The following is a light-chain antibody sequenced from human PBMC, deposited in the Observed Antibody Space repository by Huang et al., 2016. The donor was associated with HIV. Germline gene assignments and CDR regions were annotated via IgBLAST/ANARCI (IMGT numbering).Light chain of an antibody. CDR2: GAS. CDR1: PSFSIN. V-gene: IGKV3-15*01. CDR3: QQYNNWPQT. Sequence: EIVMTQSPATLSVSPGERATLSCRSSPSFSINLAWYQQNPGQAPRRLSYGASTRATGIPARFSGSGSGTEVTLTISSLQSEDFAVYYCQQYNNWPQTFGQGTKVEIK. J-gene: IGKJ1*01.